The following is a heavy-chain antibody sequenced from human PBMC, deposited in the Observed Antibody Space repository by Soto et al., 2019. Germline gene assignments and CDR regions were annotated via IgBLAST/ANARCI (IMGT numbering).Heavy chain of an antibody. D-gene: IGHD1-26*01. CDR1: CGSINSSNW. CDR2: IYHSGST. J-gene: IGHJ6*02. Sequence: TSETLSLTRAVSCGSINSSNWWGWVRPPPGKGLEWIGEIYHSGSTNYNPSLKSRVTISVDKSKNQFSLKLSSVTAADTAVYYCARESGGSYYPNYGMDVWGQGTTVTVSS. V-gene: IGHV4-4*02. CDR3: ARESGGSYYPNYGMDV.